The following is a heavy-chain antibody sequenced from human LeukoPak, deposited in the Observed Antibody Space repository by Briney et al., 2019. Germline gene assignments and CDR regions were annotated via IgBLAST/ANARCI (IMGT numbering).Heavy chain of an antibody. V-gene: IGHV3-48*01. J-gene: IGHJ4*02. CDR2: ISSSSSTI. D-gene: IGHD6-13*01. CDR3: ARVPYISSWIDY. Sequence: GGSLSLYCAASGFTFSSNSMNWVRQAPGKGREWVSYISSSSSTISYADSVKGRFTISRDNATNSLYLQMNSLRAEYTAVYYCARVPYISSWIDYWGQPTLVTVS. CDR1: GFTFSSNS.